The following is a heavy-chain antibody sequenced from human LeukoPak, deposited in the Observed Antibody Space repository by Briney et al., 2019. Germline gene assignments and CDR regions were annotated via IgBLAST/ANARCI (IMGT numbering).Heavy chain of an antibody. CDR2: INHNGNVN. Sequence: GGSLRLSCVASGFTFSSYWMNWARTAPGKGLEWVASINHNGNVNYYVDSVKGRFTISRDNAKNSLYLQMSNLRAEDTAVYFCARGGGLDVWGQGATVTVSS. J-gene: IGHJ6*02. CDR1: GFTFSSYW. D-gene: IGHD3-16*01. CDR3: ARGGGLDV. V-gene: IGHV3-7*03.